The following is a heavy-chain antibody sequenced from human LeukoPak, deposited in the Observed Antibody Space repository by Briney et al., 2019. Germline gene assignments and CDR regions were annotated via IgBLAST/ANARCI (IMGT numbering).Heavy chain of an antibody. CDR2: ISSSSSYI. CDR3: ARLEAVAGRGWFDP. D-gene: IGHD6-19*01. J-gene: IGHJ5*02. CDR1: GFTFSSYS. V-gene: IGHV3-21*01. Sequence: GGSLRLSCAASGFTFSSYSMNWVRQAPGKGLEWVSSISSSSSYIYYADSVKGRFTISRDNAKNSLYLQMNSLRAEDTAVYYCARLEAVAGRGWFDPWGQGTLVTVSS.